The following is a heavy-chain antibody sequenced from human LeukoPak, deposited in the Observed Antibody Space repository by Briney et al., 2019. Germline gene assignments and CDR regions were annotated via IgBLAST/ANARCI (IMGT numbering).Heavy chain of an antibody. V-gene: IGHV4-59*08. CDR1: GGSISGYY. D-gene: IGHD2/OR15-2a*01. CDR3: ARRHSTYNWFDP. CDR2: IYNSGNA. Sequence: SETLSLTCTVSGGSISGYYWSWIRQSPGKGLEWIGFIYNSGNAIYNPFLKSRVTISVDTSKNQISLGLSSVTAADTAVYYCARRHSTYNWFDPWGQGNLVTVSS. J-gene: IGHJ5*02.